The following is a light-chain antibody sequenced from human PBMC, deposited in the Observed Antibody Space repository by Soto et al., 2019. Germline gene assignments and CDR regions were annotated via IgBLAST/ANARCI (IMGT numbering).Light chain of an antibody. J-gene: IGKJ1*01. Sequence: EFVLTQSPCTLSLSPGVRANFSCRASQTVRNNYLAWYQQKPGQAPRLLISDVSSRASGIPDRFSGSGSGTEFTLSINRLEPEDFAVYYCQQYASSPRTFGQGTKVDIK. CDR1: QTVRNNY. CDR3: QQYASSPRT. V-gene: IGKV3-20*01. CDR2: DVS.